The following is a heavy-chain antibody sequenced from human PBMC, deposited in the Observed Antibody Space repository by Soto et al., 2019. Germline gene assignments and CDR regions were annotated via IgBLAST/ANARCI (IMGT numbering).Heavy chain of an antibody. J-gene: IGHJ6*02. CDR2: IIPIFGTA. Sequence: QVQLVQSGAEVKKPGSSVKVSCKASGGTFSSYAISWVRQARGQGLEWMGGIIPIFGTANYAQKFQGRVTITADKSTSTAYMELSSLRYEDTAVYDCARGYSGYDMIAVAASYYYYYGMDVWGQGTTVTVSS. CDR1: GGTFSSYA. V-gene: IGHV1-69*06. D-gene: IGHD5-12*01. CDR3: ARGYSGYDMIAVAASYYYYYGMDV.